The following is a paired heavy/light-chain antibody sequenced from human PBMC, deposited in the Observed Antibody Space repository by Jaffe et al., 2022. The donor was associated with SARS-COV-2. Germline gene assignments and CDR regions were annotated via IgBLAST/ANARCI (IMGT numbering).Light chain of an antibody. CDR2: AAS. CDR1: QGISNS. Sequence: DIQMTQSPSSLSASVGDRVTISCRASQGISNSLDWFQQKPGKAPKSLIYAASSLQSGVPSRFSGSGSGTDFTLTISSLQPEDFATYYCRQYKSYPITFGQGTRLEIK. CDR3: RQYKSYPIT. V-gene: IGKV1-16*01. J-gene: IGKJ5*01.
Heavy chain of an antibody. Sequence: EVQLVESGGGLVQPGGSLRLSCAASGFTFSDHYMDWVRQAPGKGLEWVGRTRNKANSYTTEYAASVKGRFTVSRDDSKKSLYLQMNSLKADDTAVYYCVRVTVNIYSFDYWGQGTLVTVSS. D-gene: IGHD4-17*01. CDR3: VRVTVNIYSFDY. J-gene: IGHJ4*02. CDR2: TRNKANSYTT. V-gene: IGHV3-72*01. CDR1: GFTFSDHY.